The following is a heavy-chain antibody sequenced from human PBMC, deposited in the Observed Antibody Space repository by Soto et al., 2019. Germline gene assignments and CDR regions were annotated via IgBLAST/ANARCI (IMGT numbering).Heavy chain of an antibody. CDR2: ISYSGT. CDR3: VRGDGDYNDGNGYLARH. V-gene: IGHV4-31*08. CDR1: GGSISSGGYY. J-gene: IGHJ4*02. Sequence: TLSLTCTVSGGSISSGGYYWSWIRQHPGKGLEWIGYISYSGTYYADSVQGRLTISRDNAKNTLYLQMNSLRAEDTAVYYCVRGDGDYNDGNGYLARHWGQGTLVTVSS. D-gene: IGHD5-18*01.